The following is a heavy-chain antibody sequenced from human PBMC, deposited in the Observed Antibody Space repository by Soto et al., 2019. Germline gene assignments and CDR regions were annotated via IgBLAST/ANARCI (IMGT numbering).Heavy chain of an antibody. CDR2: IYYSGST. Sequence: ETLSLTCTVSGDSISSYYWSWIRQPPGKGLEWIGYIYYSGSTNYNPSLKSRVTISVDTSKNQFSLKLSSVTAADTAVYYCASTAHSSGWYSGGFDYWGQGTLVTVSS. CDR1: GDSISSYY. D-gene: IGHD6-19*01. V-gene: IGHV4-59*01. J-gene: IGHJ4*02. CDR3: ASTAHSSGWYSGGFDY.